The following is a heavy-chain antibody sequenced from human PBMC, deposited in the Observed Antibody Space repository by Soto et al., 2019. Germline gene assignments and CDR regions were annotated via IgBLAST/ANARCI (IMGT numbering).Heavy chain of an antibody. CDR3: AKVSNKWAVAQRGYFDY. CDR1: GFTFSNYA. Sequence: EVQVLDSGGGLVQPGGSQRLSCEASGFTFSNYAMSLFRKAPGKGLEWVSTISATGSTLYADSVKGRFTISRDNSKNTVYLQMNFLRAEDTAVYYCAKVSNKWAVAQRGYFDYWGQGTLVTVSS. J-gene: IGHJ4*02. V-gene: IGHV3-23*01. D-gene: IGHD6-19*01. CDR2: ISATGST.